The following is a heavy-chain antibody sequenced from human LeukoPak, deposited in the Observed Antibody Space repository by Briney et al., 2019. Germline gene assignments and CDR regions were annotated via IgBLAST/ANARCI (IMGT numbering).Heavy chain of an antibody. J-gene: IGHJ4*02. CDR1: GFTFSSYG. CDR3: ARGGVYYGSGSYYNVDY. V-gene: IGHV3-33*01. Sequence: GRSLRLSCAASGFTFSSYGMHWVRQAPGKGLEWVAVIWYDESNKYYADSVKGRFTISRDNSKNTLYLQMNSLRAEDTAVYYCARGGVYYGSGSYYNVDYWGQGTLVTVSS. D-gene: IGHD3-10*01. CDR2: IWYDESNK.